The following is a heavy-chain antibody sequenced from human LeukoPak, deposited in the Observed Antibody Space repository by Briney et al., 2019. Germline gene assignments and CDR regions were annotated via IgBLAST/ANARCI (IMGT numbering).Heavy chain of an antibody. V-gene: IGHV3-21*05. CDR1: GFTFSSYG. D-gene: IGHD5-12*01. CDR3: ARDSGYSGYSDY. Sequence: PGRSLRLSCAASGFTFSSYGMHWVRQAPGKGLEWVSYISSSSSYTDYADSVKGRFTISRDNAKNSLNLQMNSLRAEDTAVYYCARDSGYSGYSDYWGQGTLVTVSS. CDR2: ISSSSSYT. J-gene: IGHJ4*02.